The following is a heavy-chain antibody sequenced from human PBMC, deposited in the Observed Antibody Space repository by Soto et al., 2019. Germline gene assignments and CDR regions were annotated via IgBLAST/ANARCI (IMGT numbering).Heavy chain of an antibody. CDR1: GYTFTGYY. J-gene: IGHJ6*02. CDR2: INPNSGGT. D-gene: IGHD1-1*01. V-gene: IGHV1-2*02. CDR3: ARDQLDNYYGMDV. Sequence: ASVKVSCKASGYTFTGYYMHWVRQAPGQGLEWMGWINPNSGGTNYAQKFQGRVTMTRETYISPAYMELSRLRSDETAVYYCARDQLDNYYGMDVWGQGTTVTVSS.